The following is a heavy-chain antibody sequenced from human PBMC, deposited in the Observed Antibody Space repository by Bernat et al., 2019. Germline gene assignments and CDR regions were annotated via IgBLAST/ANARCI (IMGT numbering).Heavy chain of an antibody. J-gene: IGHJ4*02. D-gene: IGHD3-22*01. CDR1: GGSISSGGYY. Sequence: QVQLQESGPGLVKPSQTLSPTCTVSGGSISSGGYYWSWIRQHPGKGLEWIGYIYYSGSTYYNPSLKSRVTISVDTSKNQFSLKLSSVTAADTAVYYCARGTDYDSSGYPPPDYWGQGTLVTVSS. CDR2: IYYSGST. CDR3: ARGTDYDSSGYPPPDY. V-gene: IGHV4-31*03.